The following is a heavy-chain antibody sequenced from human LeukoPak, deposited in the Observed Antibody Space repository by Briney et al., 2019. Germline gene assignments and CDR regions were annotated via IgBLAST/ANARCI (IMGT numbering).Heavy chain of an antibody. CDR2: INHSGST. Sequence: SETLSLTCAVYGGSFSGYYWSWIRQPPGKGLEWIGEINHSGSTNYNPSLTSPVTISVGTSKIQFSILLSSVTAADTGVCYCARSHQLLFDYWGQGTLVTVSS. V-gene: IGHV4-34*01. CDR3: ARSHQLLFDY. J-gene: IGHJ4*02. CDR1: GGSFSGYY. D-gene: IGHD2-2*01.